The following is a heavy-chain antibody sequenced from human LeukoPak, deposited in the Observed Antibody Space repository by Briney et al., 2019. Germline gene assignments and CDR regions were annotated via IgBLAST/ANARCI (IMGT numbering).Heavy chain of an antibody. CDR2: IYYISNT. CDR3: ARTQSQSGTYRYYFGY. D-gene: IGHD1-26*01. CDR1: GASVGSAGYD. V-gene: IGHV4-61*08. J-gene: IGHJ4*02. Sequence: PSETLSLTCTVSGASVGSAGYDWSWIRQPPGGGLEWIGYIYYISNTNYNPSLKSRVTMSLDPSKNQFSLKLSSVTAADTAVYYCARTQSQSGTYRYYFGYWGQGTQVTVSS.